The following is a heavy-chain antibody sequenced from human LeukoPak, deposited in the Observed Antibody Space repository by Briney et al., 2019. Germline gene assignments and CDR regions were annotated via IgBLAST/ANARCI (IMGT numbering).Heavy chain of an antibody. CDR1: GFTFSSYA. Sequence: GGSLRLSCAASGFTFSSYAMHWVRQAPGKGLEWVAVISYDGSNKYYADSVKGRFTISRDNSKNTLYLQMNSPRAEDTAVYYCAREECSGGSCFQAAFDYWGQGTLVTVSS. D-gene: IGHD2-15*01. V-gene: IGHV3-30-3*01. CDR3: AREECSGGSCFQAAFDY. J-gene: IGHJ4*02. CDR2: ISYDGSNK.